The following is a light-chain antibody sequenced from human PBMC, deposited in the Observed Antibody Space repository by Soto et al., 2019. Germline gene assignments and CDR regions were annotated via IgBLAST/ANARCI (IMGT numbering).Light chain of an antibody. V-gene: IGKV3-11*01. Sequence: VLTQSPVTLSLSPEDRATLSCRASQSVSTYLAWYRQVPGQPPRLLIYDTTNRAAGIPPRFSASRSGTDFTLTISSVEPEDFALYYCHQRNTFGQGTRLEIK. CDR2: DTT. CDR1: QSVSTY. J-gene: IGKJ5*01. CDR3: HQRNT.